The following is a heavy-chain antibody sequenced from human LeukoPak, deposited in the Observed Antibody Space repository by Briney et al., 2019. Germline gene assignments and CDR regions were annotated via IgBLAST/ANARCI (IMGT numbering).Heavy chain of an antibody. Sequence: PSQTLPFTCTVTAACIRNYYWSWIRQPPEKELEWIGYIYYSGSTNYNPSLKSRVTISVDTSKNQFSLKLSSVTAADTAVYYCAGPGVGSSSWYYFDYWGQGTLVTVSS. CDR1: AACIRNYY. J-gene: IGHJ4*02. CDR2: IYYSGST. V-gene: IGHV4-59*01. D-gene: IGHD6-13*01. CDR3: AGPGVGSSSWYYFDY.